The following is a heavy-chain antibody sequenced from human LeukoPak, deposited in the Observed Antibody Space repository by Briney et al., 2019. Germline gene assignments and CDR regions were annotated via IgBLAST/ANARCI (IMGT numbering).Heavy chain of an antibody. CDR1: GFTFSSYW. J-gene: IGHJ4*02. V-gene: IGHV3-74*01. CDR2: INSDGSST. D-gene: IGHD3-10*01. Sequence: GGSLRLSCAASGFTFSSYWMHWVRQAPGKGLVCVSRINSDGSSTSYADSVKGRFTISRDNAKNSLYLQMNSLRAEDTAVYYCARGGPYFYNSGTKGVDFDYWGQGTLVTVSS. CDR3: ARGGPYFYNSGTKGVDFDY.